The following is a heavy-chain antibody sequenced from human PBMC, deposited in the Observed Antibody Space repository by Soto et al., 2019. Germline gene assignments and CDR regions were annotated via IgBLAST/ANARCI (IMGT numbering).Heavy chain of an antibody. V-gene: IGHV1-69*01. D-gene: IGHD5-18*01. CDR2: IIPIFGTA. CDR1: GGTFSSYA. J-gene: IGHJ4*02. CDR3: ARDEYSYAQHGYYFDY. Sequence: QVQLVQSGAEVKKHGSSVKVSCKASGGTFSSYAISWVRQAPGQGLEWMGGIIPIFGTANYAQKFQGRVTITADESTSTAYMELSSLRSEDTAVYYCARDEYSYAQHGYYFDYWGQGTLVTVSS.